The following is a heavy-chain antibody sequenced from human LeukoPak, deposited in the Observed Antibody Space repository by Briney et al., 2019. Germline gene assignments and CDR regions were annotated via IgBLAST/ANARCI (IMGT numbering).Heavy chain of an antibody. CDR1: GFTFSSYA. Sequence: PGGSLRLSCAASGFTFSSYAMSWVRQAPGKGLEWVSAISGSGGGTYYADSVKGRFTISRDNSKNTLYLQMNSLRAEDTAVYYCAKVWTDDYVWGSYRYRYSVDYWGQGTLVTVSS. CDR2: ISGSGGGT. V-gene: IGHV3-23*01. J-gene: IGHJ4*02. D-gene: IGHD3-16*02. CDR3: AKVWTDDYVWGSYRYRYSVDY.